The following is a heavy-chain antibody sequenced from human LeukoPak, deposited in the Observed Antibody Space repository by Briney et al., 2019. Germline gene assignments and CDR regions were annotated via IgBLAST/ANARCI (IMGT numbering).Heavy chain of an antibody. Sequence: GGSLRLSCAASGFTFSSYSMNWVRQAPGKGLEWVSAISGSGGSTYYADSVKGRFTISRDNSKNTLYLQMNSLRAEDTAVYYCAKSTSLIIAVADCDYWGQGTLVTVSS. D-gene: IGHD6-19*01. V-gene: IGHV3-23*01. CDR1: GFTFSSYS. J-gene: IGHJ4*02. CDR3: AKSTSLIIAVADCDY. CDR2: ISGSGGST.